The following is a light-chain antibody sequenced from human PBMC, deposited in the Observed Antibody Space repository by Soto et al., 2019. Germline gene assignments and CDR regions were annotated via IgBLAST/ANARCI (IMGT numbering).Light chain of an antibody. Sequence: DIQMTQSPSTLSGSVGDRVTITCRALQTISTWLDWYQQKPGKDPKLLIYKASTLKSGVPSRFSGSGDGTECTLTISSLQPDDFATYYCQHYNSYSEAFGQGTKMELK. CDR2: KAS. CDR1: QTISTW. J-gene: IGKJ1*01. V-gene: IGKV1-5*03. CDR3: QHYNSYSEA.